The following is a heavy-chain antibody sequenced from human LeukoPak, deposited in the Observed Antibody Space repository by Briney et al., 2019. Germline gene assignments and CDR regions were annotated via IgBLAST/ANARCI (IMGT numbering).Heavy chain of an antibody. D-gene: IGHD3-9*01. Sequence: PEGSLRLSCAASGFTFSNYAMSGVHQAPGKGLEWVSAIVGSGGSTYYADSVKGRFSISRDNSKNTLFLQMNSLRVEDTALYYCSKWGDYDVLTGYYDSDFWGQGTLVTVSS. CDR3: SKWGDYDVLTGYYDSDF. CDR2: IVGSGGST. CDR1: GFTFSNYA. V-gene: IGHV3-23*01. J-gene: IGHJ4*02.